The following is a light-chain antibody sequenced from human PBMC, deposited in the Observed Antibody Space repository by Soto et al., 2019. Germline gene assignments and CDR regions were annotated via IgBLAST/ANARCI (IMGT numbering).Light chain of an antibody. V-gene: IGKV1-39*01. J-gene: IGKJ1*01. CDR1: QSISSY. CDR3: QQSYRHRT. CDR2: AAS. Sequence: DIQMTQSPSSLSASVGDRVTITCRASQSISSYLNWYQQKPGKAPKLLIYAASSLQSGVPSRFSGSGSGTDFTLTISSLQPEDFATYYCQQSYRHRTFGQGTKVEIK.